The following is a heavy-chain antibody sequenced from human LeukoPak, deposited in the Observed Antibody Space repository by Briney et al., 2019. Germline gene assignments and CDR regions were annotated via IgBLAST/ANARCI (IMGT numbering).Heavy chain of an antibody. CDR2: LHTSGST. Sequence: SETLSPTCTVSGGSISSYYWSWIRQPAGEGLEWIGRLHTSGSTHYNPSLKSRVTMSVDTSKNQFSLKLSSVTAADTAVYYCARRQQWLVRYDYWGQGTLVTVSS. V-gene: IGHV4-4*07. J-gene: IGHJ4*02. D-gene: IGHD6-19*01. CDR1: GGSISSYY. CDR3: ARRQQWLVRYDY.